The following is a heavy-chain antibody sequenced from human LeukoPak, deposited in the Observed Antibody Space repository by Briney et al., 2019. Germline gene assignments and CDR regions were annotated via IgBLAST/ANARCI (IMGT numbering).Heavy chain of an antibody. CDR2: ISWNNDTI. V-gene: IGHV3-9*01. CDR1: GFTFADYA. Sequence: QTGGSLRLSCAASGFTFADYAVHWVRQVPGKGLEWVSGISWNNDTIGYADSVKGRFTISRDNAKNSLYLHMNSLIGEDTSLYYCARGSRDYLNWFDPWGQGILVTVSS. CDR3: ARGSRDYLNWFDP. D-gene: IGHD4-11*01. J-gene: IGHJ5*02.